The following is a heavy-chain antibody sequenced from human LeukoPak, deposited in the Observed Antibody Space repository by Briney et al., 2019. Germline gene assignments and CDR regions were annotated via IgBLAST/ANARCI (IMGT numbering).Heavy chain of an antibody. D-gene: IGHD3-10*01. CDR3: AREANYYGSGSYFEGTFDY. CDR1: GGSISGYY. J-gene: IGHJ4*02. CDR2: IYYSGST. V-gene: IGHV4-59*01. Sequence: SETLSLTCTVSGGSISGYYWSWIRQPPGKGLEWIGYIYYSGSTSYNPSLKSRVTISADTSKNEFSLRLTSVTAADTAVYYCAREANYYGSGSYFEGTFDYWGQGSLVTVSS.